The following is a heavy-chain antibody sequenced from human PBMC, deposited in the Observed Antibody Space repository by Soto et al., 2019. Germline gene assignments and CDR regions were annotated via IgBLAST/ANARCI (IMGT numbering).Heavy chain of an antibody. J-gene: IGHJ3*02. V-gene: IGHV4-59*01. CDR2: IYYSGST. CDR3: ASVTPLIAAAADHDAFDI. D-gene: IGHD6-13*01. Sequence: SETLSLTCTVSGGSISSYYWSWIRQPPGKGLEWIGYIYYSGSTNYNPSLKSRVTISVDTSKNQFSLKLGSVTAADAAVYYCASVTPLIAAAADHDAFDIWGQGTMVTVS. CDR1: GGSISSYY.